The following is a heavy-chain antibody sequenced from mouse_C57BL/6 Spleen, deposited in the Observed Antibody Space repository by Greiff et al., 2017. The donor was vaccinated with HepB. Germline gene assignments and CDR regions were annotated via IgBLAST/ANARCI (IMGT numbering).Heavy chain of an antibody. V-gene: IGHV1-72*01. D-gene: IGHD1-1*01. CDR1: GYTFTSYW. Sequence: VQLQQPGAELVKPGASVKLSCKASGYTFTSYWMHWVKQRPGRGLEWIGRIDPNSGGTKYNEKFKSKATLTVDKPSSTAYMQLSSLTSEDSAVYYCARPPFTTVVARWYFDVWGTGTTVTVSS. CDR2: IDPNSGGT. CDR3: ARPPFTTVVARWYFDV. J-gene: IGHJ1*03.